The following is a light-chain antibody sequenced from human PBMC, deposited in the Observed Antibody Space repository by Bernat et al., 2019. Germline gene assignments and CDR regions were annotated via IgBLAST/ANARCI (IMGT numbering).Light chain of an antibody. CDR1: QSVSSSY. J-gene: IGKJ2*01. V-gene: IGKV3-20*01. CDR3: QQYGSSPMYA. CDR2: GAS. Sequence: EIVLTQSPGTLSLSPGERATLSCRASQSVSSSYLAWYQQKPGQAPRLLISGASSRATGIPDRFSGIGSGTDFTLTISRLEAEDFAVYYCQQYGSSPMYAFGQGTKLEIK.